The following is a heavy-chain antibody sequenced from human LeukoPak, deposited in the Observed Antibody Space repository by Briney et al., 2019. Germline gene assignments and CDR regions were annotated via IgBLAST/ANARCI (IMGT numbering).Heavy chain of an antibody. Sequence: PSETLSLTCTVSGGSISSSTYYWGWIRQPPGKALEWIGSIYYSGSTHYNPSLKSRLTISVDTSKNQLSLKVTAVTAADTAVYFCARNGTVTVTGTKFNYFDYWGQGTLVTVSS. D-gene: IGHD6-19*01. CDR3: ARNGTVTVTGTKFNYFDY. J-gene: IGHJ4*02. CDR1: GGSISSSTYY. V-gene: IGHV4-39*01. CDR2: IYYSGST.